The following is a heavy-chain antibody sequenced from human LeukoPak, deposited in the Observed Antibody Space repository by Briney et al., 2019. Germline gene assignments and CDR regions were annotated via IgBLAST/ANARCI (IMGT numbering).Heavy chain of an antibody. CDR2: ISGSGGST. V-gene: IGHV3-23*01. J-gene: IGHJ4*02. CDR1: GFTFSSYA. Sequence: PGESLRLSCAVSGFTFSSYAMSCVRPAAGKGLEWDSAISGSGGSTYYADSVKGRFTISRDNSKNSLYLQMNSLIAEDTAVYYCAKAANRFAQQLDYWGQGTLVTVSS. D-gene: IGHD6-13*01. CDR3: AKAANRFAQQLDY.